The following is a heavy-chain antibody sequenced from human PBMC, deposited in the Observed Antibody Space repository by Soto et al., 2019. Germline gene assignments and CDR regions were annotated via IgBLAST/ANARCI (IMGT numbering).Heavy chain of an antibody. Sequence: SVKVCCKASGGTFSSYAISWVREAPGQGLEWMGGIIPIFGTANYAQNFQGRVTTPAADSTSTPYMELSRLTSDETALYSCASRTVVTGYFDYWGHGTLVTASS. CDR2: IIPIFGTA. V-gene: IGHV1-69*13. CDR1: GGTFSSYA. CDR3: ASRTVVTGYFDY. D-gene: IGHD2-15*01. J-gene: IGHJ4*01.